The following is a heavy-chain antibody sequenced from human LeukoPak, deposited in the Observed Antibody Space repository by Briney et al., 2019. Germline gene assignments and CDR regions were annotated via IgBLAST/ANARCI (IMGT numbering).Heavy chain of an antibody. CDR2: ISWDGGST. J-gene: IGHJ6*03. Sequence: PEGSLRLSCAAPGFTFDGYAMHWVRQAPGKGLEWVSLISWDGGSTYYADSVKGRFTISRDNSKNSLYLQMNSLRAEDTALYYCAKDRGDMDVWGKGTTVTVSS. CDR1: GFTFDGYA. CDR3: AKDRGDMDV. V-gene: IGHV3-43D*04.